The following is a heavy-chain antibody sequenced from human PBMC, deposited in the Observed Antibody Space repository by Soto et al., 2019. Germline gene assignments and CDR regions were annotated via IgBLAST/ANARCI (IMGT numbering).Heavy chain of an antibody. D-gene: IGHD3-16*01. CDR1: GFTFSSYA. CDR2: ISGSGGST. CDR3: AKDGGVMDYYFDY. J-gene: IGHJ4*02. Sequence: EVQLLESGGGLVQPGGSLRLSCAASGFTFSSYAMSWVRQAPGKGLEWVSAISGSGGSTYYADSVKGRFTISRDNSKNTLYLQMNSLRAEDMAVYYCAKDGGVMDYYFDYWGQGTLVTVSS. V-gene: IGHV3-23*01.